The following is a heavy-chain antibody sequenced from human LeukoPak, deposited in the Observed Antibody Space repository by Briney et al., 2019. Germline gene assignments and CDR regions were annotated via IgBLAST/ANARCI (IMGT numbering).Heavy chain of an antibody. V-gene: IGHV3-15*01. Sequence: GGSLRLSCTASGFTFSNAGTNWVRQAPGKGLEWVGRIKTKGEGGTTDYAAPAKGRFTISRDDSKNALFLQMDSLKSDDTAMYYCTTEFKELGSFFYFYYMDVWGTGTTVTISS. CDR1: GFTFSNAG. J-gene: IGHJ6*03. CDR2: IKTKGEGGTT. CDR3: TTEFKELGSFFYFYYMDV. D-gene: IGHD3-10*01.